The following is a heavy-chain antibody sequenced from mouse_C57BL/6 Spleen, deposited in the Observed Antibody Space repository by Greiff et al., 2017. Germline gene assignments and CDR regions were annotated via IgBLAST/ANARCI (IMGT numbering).Heavy chain of an antibody. CDR1: GFTFSDYG. J-gene: IGHJ3*01. CDR3: ASDGYYRFAY. V-gene: IGHV5-17*01. Sequence: DVMLVESGGGLVKPGGSLKLSCAASGFTFSDYGMHWVRQAPEKGLEWVAYISSGSSTIYYADTVKGRFTISRDNAKNTLFLQMTSLRSEDTAMYYCASDGYYRFAYWGQGTLVTVSA. CDR2: ISSGSSTI. D-gene: IGHD2-3*01.